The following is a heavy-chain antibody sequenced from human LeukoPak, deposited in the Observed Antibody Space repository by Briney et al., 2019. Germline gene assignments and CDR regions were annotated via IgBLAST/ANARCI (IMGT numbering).Heavy chain of an antibody. V-gene: IGHV4-59*01. J-gene: IGHJ5*02. CDR3: ARSGTYYDILTGYYSGVWFDP. D-gene: IGHD3-9*01. CDR2: IYYSGST. Sequence: SETLSLTRTVSGGSISSYYWSWIRQSPGKGLEWIGYIYYSGSTNYNPSLKSRVTISVDTSKNQFSLKLSSVTAADTAVYYCARSGTYYDILTGYYSGVWFDPWGQGTLVTVSS. CDR1: GGSISSYY.